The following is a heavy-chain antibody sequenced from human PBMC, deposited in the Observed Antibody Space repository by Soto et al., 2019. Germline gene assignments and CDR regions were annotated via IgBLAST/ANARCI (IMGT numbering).Heavy chain of an antibody. V-gene: IGHV3-23*01. J-gene: IGHJ4*02. CDR1: GFTFSNYA. CDR2: MSGNGGRI. CDR3: VKAPVSGGTGGAWFDY. Sequence: GGSLRLSCAVSGFTFSNYAMTWVRQGPGKGLEWVSVMSGNGGRILYADSVKGRFTITRDNSKNTLYLQMNSLRLEDTAVYYCVKAPVSGGTGGAWFDYWGQGTLVTVSS. D-gene: IGHD2-8*02.